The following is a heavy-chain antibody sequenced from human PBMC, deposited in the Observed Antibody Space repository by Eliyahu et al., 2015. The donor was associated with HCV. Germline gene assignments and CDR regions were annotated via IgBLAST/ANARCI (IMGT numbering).Heavy chain of an antibody. J-gene: IGHJ5*02. CDR1: GGSISSYY. CDR2: IYYSGST. CDR3: ASGGGGIAVAGTGGWFDP. V-gene: IGHV4-59*01. D-gene: IGHD6-19*01. Sequence: QVQLQESGPGLVKPSETLSLTCTVPGGSISSYYWGWIRQPPGKGLEWIAYIYYSGSTNYNPXLKSRVTISVDTSKNQFSLKLSSVTAADTAVYYCASGGGGIAVAGTGGWFDPWGQGTLVTVSS.